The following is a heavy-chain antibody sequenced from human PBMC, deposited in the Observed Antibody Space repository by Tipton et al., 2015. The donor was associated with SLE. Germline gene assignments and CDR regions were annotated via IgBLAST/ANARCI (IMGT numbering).Heavy chain of an antibody. CDR2: IYYSGST. CDR1: GDSISSYY. Sequence: TLSLTCTVSGDSISSYYWSWIRQPPGKGLEWIGYIYYSGSTNYNPSLKSRVTISVDTSKNQFSLKLSSVTAADTAVYYCARFAGHRDAFDIWGQGTMVTVSS. CDR3: ARFAGHRDAFDI. J-gene: IGHJ3*02. V-gene: IGHV4-59*12.